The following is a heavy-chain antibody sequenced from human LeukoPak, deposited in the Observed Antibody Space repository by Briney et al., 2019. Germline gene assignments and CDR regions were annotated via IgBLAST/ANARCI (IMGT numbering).Heavy chain of an antibody. V-gene: IGHV1-2*02. Sequence: MAGGSLRLSCAASGFTFSSYGMHWVRQAPGQGLEWMGWINPNSGGTNYAQKFQGRVTMTRDTSISTAYMELSRLRSDDTAVYYCASYYDLQVGFDYWGQGTLVTVSS. D-gene: IGHD3-3*01. CDR3: ASYYDLQVGFDY. CDR1: GFTFSSYG. CDR2: INPNSGGT. J-gene: IGHJ4*02.